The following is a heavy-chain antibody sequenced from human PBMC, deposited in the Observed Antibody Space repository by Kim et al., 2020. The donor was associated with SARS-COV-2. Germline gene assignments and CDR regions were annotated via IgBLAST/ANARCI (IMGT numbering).Heavy chain of an antibody. CDR1: GYSISSGYY. CDR2: IYHSGST. D-gene: IGHD3-22*01. Sequence: SETLSLTCTVSGYSISSGYYWGWIRQPPGKGLEWIGSIYHSGSTYYNPSLKSRVTISVDTSKNQFSLKLSSVTAADTAVYYCARGETYYYDSRWFDPWG. CDR3: ARGETYYYDSRWFDP. J-gene: IGHJ5*02. V-gene: IGHV4-38-2*02.